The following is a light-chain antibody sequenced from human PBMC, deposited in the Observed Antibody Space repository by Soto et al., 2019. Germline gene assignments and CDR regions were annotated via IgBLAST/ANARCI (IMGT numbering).Light chain of an antibody. CDR3: QQAYSFPIT. CDR2: GAS. V-gene: IGKV3-15*01. J-gene: IGKJ5*01. Sequence: EIGMPQSPATLSVSPGERATLSCGASQSVSSNLAWYQQKPGQAPRLLIYGASTRATGIPARFSGSGSGTDFTLSINSLQPEDFATYYCQQAYSFPITFGQGTRLEIK. CDR1: QSVSSN.